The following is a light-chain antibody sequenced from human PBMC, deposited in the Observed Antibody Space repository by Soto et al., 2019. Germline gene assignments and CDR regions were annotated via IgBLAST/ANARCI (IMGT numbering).Light chain of an antibody. V-gene: IGLV2-14*01. J-gene: IGLJ3*02. CDR2: EVS. Sequence: QSVLTHPASLSGSPGQSITISCTGTSSDVGGYNYVSWYQQHPGKAPKLMIYEVSNRPSGVSNRFSGSKSGNTASLTISGLQAEDEADYYCSSYTSSSGVFGGGTQLTVL. CDR3: SSYTSSSGV. CDR1: SSDVGGYNY.